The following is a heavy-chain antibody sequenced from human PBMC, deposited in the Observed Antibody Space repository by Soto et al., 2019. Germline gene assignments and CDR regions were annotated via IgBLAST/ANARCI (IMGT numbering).Heavy chain of an antibody. CDR1: GFTFSSYA. J-gene: IGHJ1*01. CDR3: ARWSGIVVVVAATEYFQH. D-gene: IGHD2-15*01. V-gene: IGHV3-30-3*01. CDR2: ISYDGSNK. Sequence: PGGSLRLSCAASGFTFSSYAMHWVRQAPGKGLEWVAVISYDGSNKYYADSVKGRFTISRDNSKNTLYLQMNSLRAEDTAVYYCARWSGIVVVVAATEYFQHWGQGTLVTVSS.